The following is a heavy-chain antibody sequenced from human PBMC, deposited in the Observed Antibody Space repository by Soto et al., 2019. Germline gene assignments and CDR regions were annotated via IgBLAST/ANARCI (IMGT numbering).Heavy chain of an antibody. CDR1: GGSISSYY. D-gene: IGHD4-17*01. CDR3: ARDGRLRGLVSEGVGYFDY. Sequence: SETLSLTCTVSGGSISSYYWSWIRQPPGKGLEWIGYIYYSGSTNYNPSLKSRVTISVDTSKNQFSLKLSSVTAADTAVYYCARDGRLRGLVSEGVGYFDYWGQGTLVTVSS. CDR2: IYYSGST. V-gene: IGHV4-59*01. J-gene: IGHJ4*02.